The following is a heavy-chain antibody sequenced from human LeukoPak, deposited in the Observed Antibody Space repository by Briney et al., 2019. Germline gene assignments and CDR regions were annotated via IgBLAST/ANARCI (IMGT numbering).Heavy chain of an antibody. CDR2: IWYDGSNR. CDR3: ARDPSWLGYFDY. J-gene: IGHJ4*02. V-gene: IGHV3-33*01. CDR1: GFTFSSYG. Sequence: RRGSLRLSCAASGFTFSSYGIHWVRQAPGKGLEWVALIWYDGSNRYYVDSVKGRFTISRDNSKKTVYLQMNSLRAEDTAVYYCARDPSWLGYFDYWGQGTLVTVAS. D-gene: IGHD3-22*01.